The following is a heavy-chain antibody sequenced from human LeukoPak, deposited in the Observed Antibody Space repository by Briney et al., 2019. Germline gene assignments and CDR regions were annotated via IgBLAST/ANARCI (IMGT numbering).Heavy chain of an antibody. V-gene: IGHV5-51*01. D-gene: IGHD2-2*01. Sequence: GESLKISCNGSAYIFTSYWIGWVRQTRGKGMEWMGIIYPGDSDTRYSPSVQGQVTSSADKSISTAYLQWISLKASDTAMYYCARVVPAHGYYYYYKYVWGKGITVTVSS. CDR1: AYIFTSYW. CDR2: IYPGDSDT. J-gene: IGHJ6*03. CDR3: ARVVPAHGYYYYYKYV.